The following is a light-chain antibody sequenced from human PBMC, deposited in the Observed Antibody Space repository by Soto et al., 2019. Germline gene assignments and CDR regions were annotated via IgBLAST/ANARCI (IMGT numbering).Light chain of an antibody. CDR3: PKYNSAPWT. CDR2: VAS. CDR1: QGISNY. J-gene: IGKJ1*01. V-gene: IGKV1-27*01. Sequence: DIQMTQSPSSLSASVRDRVTITCRASQGISNYLAWYQQQPGKVPKLLIYVASTLQSGVPSRFSGSGSGTDFTLTISSLQPEDVATYYCPKYNSAPWTFGQGTNVEIK.